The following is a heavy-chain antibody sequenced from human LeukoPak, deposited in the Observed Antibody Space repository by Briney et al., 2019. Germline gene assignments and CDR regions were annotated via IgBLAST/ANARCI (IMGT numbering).Heavy chain of an antibody. J-gene: IGHJ4*02. Sequence: GGSLRLSCAASGFTFSRYGMHWVRQAPGKGLEWVAFIRYDGSNKYYADSVKGRFTISRDNSKNTLNLRMNSLRAEDTAVYYCAKEYQGYGSFDYWGQGTLVTVSS. CDR3: AKEYQGYGSFDY. CDR2: IRYDGSNK. V-gene: IGHV3-30*02. D-gene: IGHD2-15*01. CDR1: GFTFSRYG.